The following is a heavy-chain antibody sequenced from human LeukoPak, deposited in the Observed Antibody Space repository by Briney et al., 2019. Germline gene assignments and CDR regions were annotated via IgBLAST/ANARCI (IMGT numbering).Heavy chain of an antibody. CDR1: GFTFSSYA. CDR2: ISGSGGGT. V-gene: IGHV3-23*01. J-gene: IGHJ3*02. Sequence: GGPLRLSCAAPGFTFSSYAMSWVRQAPGKGLEWVSGISGSGGGTYYADSVKGRFTISRDNSKNTLYLQMNSLRAEDTAVYYCTKGKGATGFDIWGQGTMVTVSS. CDR3: TKGKGATGFDI. D-gene: IGHD1-26*01.